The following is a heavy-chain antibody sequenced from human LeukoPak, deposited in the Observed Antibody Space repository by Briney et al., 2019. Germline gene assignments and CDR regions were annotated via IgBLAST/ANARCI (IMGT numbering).Heavy chain of an antibody. CDR3: ARLYSGYDRFDY. J-gene: IGHJ4*02. CDR2: IYNSGST. Sequence: SETLSLTCAVSGDSISSSSHYWAWIRQPPGKGLEWIGSIYNSGSTYYSPSLKSRVTISVDTSKNQFSLKLSSVTAADTAVYYCARLYSGYDRFDYWGQGTLVTVSS. D-gene: IGHD5-12*01. CDR1: GDSISSSSHY. V-gene: IGHV4-39*01.